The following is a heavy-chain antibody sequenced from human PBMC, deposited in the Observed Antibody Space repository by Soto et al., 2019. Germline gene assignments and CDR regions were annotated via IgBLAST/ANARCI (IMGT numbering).Heavy chain of an antibody. Sequence: VESLKISCNGPGYSFTSYWIGWVGQMPWKGLEWMGIIYPGDSDTRYSPSFQGQVTISADKSISTAYLQWSSLKASDTAMYYCARGRVRGYSGYDEENFDYWGQGTLVTVSS. CDR2: IYPGDSDT. CDR3: ARGRVRGYSGYDEENFDY. D-gene: IGHD5-12*01. V-gene: IGHV5-51*01. CDR1: GYSFTSYW. J-gene: IGHJ4*02.